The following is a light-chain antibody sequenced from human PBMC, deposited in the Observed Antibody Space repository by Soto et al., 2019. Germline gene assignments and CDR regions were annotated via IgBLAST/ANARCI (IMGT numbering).Light chain of an antibody. Sequence: QSALTQPPSASGSPGQSVTISCSGTSSDVGGYIYVSWYQHHPATAPKLIIYEVSRRPSGVPERFSCSKSGNTASLTVSGLQAEEEAHYYCSSYAGSNNFVFGTGTKLTVL. CDR3: SSYAGSNNFV. CDR1: SSDVGGYIY. V-gene: IGLV2-8*01. CDR2: EVS. J-gene: IGLJ1*01.